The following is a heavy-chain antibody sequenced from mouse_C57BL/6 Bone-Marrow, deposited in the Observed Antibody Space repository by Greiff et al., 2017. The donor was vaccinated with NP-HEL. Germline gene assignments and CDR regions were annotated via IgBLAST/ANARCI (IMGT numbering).Heavy chain of an antibody. V-gene: IGHV14-4*01. CDR2: IDPENGDT. J-gene: IGHJ4*01. CDR1: GFNIKDDY. Sequence: EVKLMESGAELVRPGASVKLSCTVSGFNIKDDYMHWVKQRPEQGLEWIGWIDPENGDTEYASKFQGKATITADTSSNTAYLQLSSLTSEDTAVYYGTTGGSSPYAMEYGGQGTSVTVSS. D-gene: IGHD1-1*01. CDR3: TTGGSSPYAMEY.